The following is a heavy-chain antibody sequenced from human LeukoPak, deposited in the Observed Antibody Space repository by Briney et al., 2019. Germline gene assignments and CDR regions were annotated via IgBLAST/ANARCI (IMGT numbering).Heavy chain of an antibody. V-gene: IGHV3-23*01. J-gene: IGHJ4*02. Sequence: GGSLRLSCAASGFTFSSYAMHWVRQAPGKGLEWVSSISYTGDNTYYADSVKGRFTISRDNSKNTLYLQMNSLRAEDTALYYCAKPGCSSTTCSFDYWGQGTLVT. D-gene: IGHD2-2*01. CDR1: GFTFSSYA. CDR3: AKPGCSSTTCSFDY. CDR2: ISYTGDNT.